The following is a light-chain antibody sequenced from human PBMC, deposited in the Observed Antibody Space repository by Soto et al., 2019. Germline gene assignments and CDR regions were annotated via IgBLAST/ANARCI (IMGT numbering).Light chain of an antibody. CDR1: SSGVGTYNL. CDR2: EVT. CDR3: CSYGGGTTVV. J-gene: IGLJ2*01. V-gene: IGLV2-23*02. Sequence: QSVLTQPASVSGSPGQSITISCTEASSGVGTYNLVSWYQQHPGKAPKLLIYEVTKRPSGVSNRFSASKSGNTASLTISGLQAEDEADYYCCSYGGGTTVVFGGGTKVTVL.